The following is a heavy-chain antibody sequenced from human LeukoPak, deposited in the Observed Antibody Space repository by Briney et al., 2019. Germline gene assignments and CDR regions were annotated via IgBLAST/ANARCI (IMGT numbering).Heavy chain of an antibody. Sequence: ASVKVSCKASGYSFTDKYMHWVRQAPGQGLEWMGWINPNSGGTNYAQRFQGRVTMTTDTSMSTAYMELSRLTSDDTAVYYCARAGGRSWFDPWGQGTLVTVSS. V-gene: IGHV1-2*02. CDR2: INPNSGGT. CDR1: GYSFTDKY. J-gene: IGHJ5*02. CDR3: ARAGGRSWFDP.